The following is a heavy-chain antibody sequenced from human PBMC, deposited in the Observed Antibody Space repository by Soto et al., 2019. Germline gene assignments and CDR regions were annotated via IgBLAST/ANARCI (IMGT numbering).Heavy chain of an antibody. Sequence: QVQLVESGGGVVQPGRSLRLSCAASGFTFSSYAMHWVRQAPGKGLERVAVISYDGSNKYYADSVKGRFTISRDNSKNTLYLQMNSLRAEDTAVYYCAREGAYCGGDCYTFDYWGQGTLVTVSS. CDR2: ISYDGSNK. D-gene: IGHD2-21*02. J-gene: IGHJ4*02. CDR1: GFTFSSYA. V-gene: IGHV3-30-3*01. CDR3: AREGAYCGGDCYTFDY.